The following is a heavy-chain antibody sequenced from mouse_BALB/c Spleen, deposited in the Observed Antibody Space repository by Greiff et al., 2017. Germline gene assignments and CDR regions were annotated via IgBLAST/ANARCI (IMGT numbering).Heavy chain of an antibody. V-gene: IGHV1S127*01. CDR3: ARHSSGYWFAY. Sequence: QVQLQQSGPQLVRPGASVKISCKASGYSFTSYWMHWVKQRPGQGLEWIGMIDPSDSETRLNQKFKDKATLTVDKSSSTAYMQLSSPTSEDSAVYYCARHSSGYWFAYWGQGTLVTVAA. J-gene: IGHJ3*01. D-gene: IGHD3-1*01. CDR2: IDPSDSET. CDR1: GYSFTSYW.